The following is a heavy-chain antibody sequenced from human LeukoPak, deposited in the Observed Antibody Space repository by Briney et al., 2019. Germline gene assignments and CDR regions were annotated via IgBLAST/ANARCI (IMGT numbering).Heavy chain of an antibody. J-gene: IGHJ4*02. CDR1: GLTFSSYS. CDR2: ISSSSSYI. Sequence: GGSLRLSCVVSGLTFSSYSMNWVRQAPGKGLEWVSSISSSSSYIYYADSVKGRFTISRDNAKNSLYLQMNSLRAEDTAVYYCATPYYGDYTNLDYWGQGTLVTVSS. D-gene: IGHD4-17*01. CDR3: ATPYYGDYTNLDY. V-gene: IGHV3-21*01.